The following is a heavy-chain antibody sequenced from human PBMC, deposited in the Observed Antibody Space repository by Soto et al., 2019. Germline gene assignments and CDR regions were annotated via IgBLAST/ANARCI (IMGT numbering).Heavy chain of an antibody. Sequence: PSETLSLTCIVSGGSISSGGYYCSWIRQHPEKGLEWIGYIYYSGTTYYNPSLESRVTISVDTSKNQFSLKLSSVTAADTAVYYCARTHCSTTSCYEVNWFDPWGQGTLVTVSS. CDR1: GGSISSGGYY. D-gene: IGHD2-2*01. CDR3: ARTHCSTTSCYEVNWFDP. V-gene: IGHV4-31*03. CDR2: IYYSGTT. J-gene: IGHJ5*02.